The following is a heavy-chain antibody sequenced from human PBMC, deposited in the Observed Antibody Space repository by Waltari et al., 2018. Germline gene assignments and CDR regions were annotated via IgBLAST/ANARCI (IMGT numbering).Heavy chain of an antibody. D-gene: IGHD3-3*01. V-gene: IGHV4-34*01. CDR1: GGSFRGYY. CDR3: ARSLITIFGVVIIPAPRYFDY. J-gene: IGHJ4*02. CDR2: INHSGST. Sequence: QVQLQQWGAGLLKPSETLSLTFAVYGGSFRGYYWSWILQPPGTGLEWIGEINHSGSTNYNPSLKSRVTISVDTSKNQFSLKLSSVTAADTAVYYCARSLITIFGVVIIPAPRYFDYWGQGTLVTVSS.